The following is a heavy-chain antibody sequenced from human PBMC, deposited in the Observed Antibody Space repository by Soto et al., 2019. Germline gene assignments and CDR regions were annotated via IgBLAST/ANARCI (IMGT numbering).Heavy chain of an antibody. D-gene: IGHD3-3*01. CDR1: GFDFSDHG. Sequence: GSLRLSCAASGFDFSDHGMHWVLQAPCEGLEWVTVISYDGTAKYYKESVKGRFTTSRDNSKKTLYLQIDSLRVEDTAVYYCAKDEGRFLRNYFNYGIDVWGLGTTVTVSS. CDR3: AKDEGRFLRNYFNYGIDV. V-gene: IGHV3-33*03. J-gene: IGHJ6*02. CDR2: ISYDGTAK.